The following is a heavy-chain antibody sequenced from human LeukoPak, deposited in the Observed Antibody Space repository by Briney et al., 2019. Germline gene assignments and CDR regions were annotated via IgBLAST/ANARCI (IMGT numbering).Heavy chain of an antibody. J-gene: IGHJ4*02. D-gene: IGHD6-25*01. Sequence: KSGGSLSLSCSASEFTLGTYSMLWVRQAPGGGLEYVSAISSNGRDTYYAASVRGRFSISRVNSNNTLYLQMSSLRPEDTAMYYCARLAAAGHSDFWGQGALVAVSS. CDR2: ISSNGRDT. CDR3: ARLAAAGHSDF. CDR1: EFTLGTYS. V-gene: IGHV3-64D*08.